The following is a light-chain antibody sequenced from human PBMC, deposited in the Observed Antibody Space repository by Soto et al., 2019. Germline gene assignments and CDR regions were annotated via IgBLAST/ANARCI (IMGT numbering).Light chain of an antibody. CDR2: SDN. J-gene: IGLJ2*01. CDR1: RSNIGTNT. CDR3: AAWDARFVV. V-gene: IGLV1-44*01. Sequence: QSVLTQPPSASGTPGQRVTISCSGSRSNIGTNTVTWYQQLPGTAPKLLIYSDNQRPSGVPDRFSGSKSGTSASLAISGLQSDDEADYYCAAWDARFVVFGGGTQLTVL.